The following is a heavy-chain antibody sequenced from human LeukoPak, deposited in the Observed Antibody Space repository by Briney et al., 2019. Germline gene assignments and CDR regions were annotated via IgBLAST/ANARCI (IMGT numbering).Heavy chain of an antibody. D-gene: IGHD2-8*02. CDR1: GFTFSSYW. Sequence: PGGSLRLSCAVSGFTFSSYWMSWVRQAPGKGLEWVANIKPDGSGKYYLDSVKGRFTISRDNAKNSLYLQMNSLRAEDTAVYYCAKALPTGMTVDYWGQGTLVTVSS. CDR3: AKALPTGMTVDY. J-gene: IGHJ4*02. CDR2: IKPDGSGK. V-gene: IGHV3-7*02.